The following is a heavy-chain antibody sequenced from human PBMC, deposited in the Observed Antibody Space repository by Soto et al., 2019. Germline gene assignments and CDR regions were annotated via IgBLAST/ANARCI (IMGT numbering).Heavy chain of an antibody. CDR2: ITGSGAAI. Sequence: EVELVESGGGLVQPGGALRLSCTASGFTFSTYEMNWVRQAPGKGLDWVAYITGSGAAIYFADSVKGRFSISRDNAKNELYMEMNRLIAEDTAVYYCATVHSEAKPAIIRRYYGMDVWGQGTTVTVSS. D-gene: IGHD4-4*01. CDR3: ATVHSEAKPAIIRRYYGMDV. J-gene: IGHJ6*02. V-gene: IGHV3-48*03. CDR1: GFTFSTYE.